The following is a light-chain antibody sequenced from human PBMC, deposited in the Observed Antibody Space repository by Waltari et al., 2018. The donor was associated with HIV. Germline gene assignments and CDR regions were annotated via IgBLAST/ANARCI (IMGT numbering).Light chain of an antibody. J-gene: IGLJ1*01. Sequence: QSALTQPASVSGSPGQSITISCTGTSSDIAAYNYVSWYQQHPGQAPKLMIYEVSNRPSGVSSRFSGSKSGNTASLTISGLQAEDEADYYCTSYTTTSTYVFGTRTKVTVL. CDR2: EVS. CDR1: SSDIAAYNY. V-gene: IGLV2-14*03. CDR3: TSYTTTSTYV.